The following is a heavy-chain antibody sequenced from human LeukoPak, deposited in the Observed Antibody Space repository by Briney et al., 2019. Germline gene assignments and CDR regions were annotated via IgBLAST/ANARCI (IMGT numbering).Heavy chain of an antibody. CDR1: GYSFTSYW. J-gene: IGHJ6*02. CDR3: ARLKNSMVFYGLDV. D-gene: IGHD2/OR15-2a*01. CDR2: INPGVSDT. V-gene: IGHV5-51*01. Sequence: GESLKISCKGTGYSFTSYWIGWVRQMPGKGLEWMGIINPGVSDTRYSQSFHAQATISADKSTSTAYLQWSSLKASDPAMYYCARLKNSMVFYGLDVWGQGTTVTVSS.